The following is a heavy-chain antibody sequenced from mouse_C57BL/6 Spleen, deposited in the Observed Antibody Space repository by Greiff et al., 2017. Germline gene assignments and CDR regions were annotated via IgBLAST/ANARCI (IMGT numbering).Heavy chain of an antibody. V-gene: IGHV5-4*01. J-gene: IGHJ4*01. CDR1: GFTFSSYA. CDR2: ISDGGSYT. Sequence: DVQLVESGGGLVKPGGSLKLSCAASGFTFSSYAMSWVRQTPEKRLEWVATISDGGSYTYYPDNVKGRFTISRDNAKNNLYLQMSHLKSEDTAMYYCARDDGYDPYYAMDYWGKGTSVTVSS. CDR3: ARDDGYDPYYAMDY. D-gene: IGHD2-2*01.